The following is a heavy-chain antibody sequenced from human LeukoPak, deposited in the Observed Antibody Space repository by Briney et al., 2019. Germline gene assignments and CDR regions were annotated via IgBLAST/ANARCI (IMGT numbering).Heavy chain of an antibody. CDR2: IWYDGSKQ. V-gene: IGHV3-33*01. Sequence: GGSLRLSCAASGFTFSNYVIHWVRQAPGKGLEWVTLIWYDGSKQHYADSVKGRFTISRDNSKNTLYLQMNSLRAEDAAVYYCAREGGSGSYSTFFDYWGQGTLVTVSS. D-gene: IGHD3-10*01. CDR1: GFTFSNYV. J-gene: IGHJ4*02. CDR3: AREGGSGSYSTFFDY.